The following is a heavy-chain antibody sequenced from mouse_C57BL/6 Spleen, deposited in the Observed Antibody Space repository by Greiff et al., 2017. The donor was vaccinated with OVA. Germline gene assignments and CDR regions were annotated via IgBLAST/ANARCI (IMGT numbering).Heavy chain of an antibody. Sequence: QVQLKQSGPELVKPGASVKISCKASGYAFSSSWMNWVKQRPGKGLEWIGRIYPGDGDTNYNGKFKGKATLTADKSSSTAYMQLSSLTSEDSAVYFCARHSYYYGSSYDFDYWGQGTTLTVSS. D-gene: IGHD1-1*01. CDR2: IYPGDGDT. V-gene: IGHV1-82*01. CDR1: GYAFSSSW. J-gene: IGHJ2*01. CDR3: ARHSYYYGSSYDFDY.